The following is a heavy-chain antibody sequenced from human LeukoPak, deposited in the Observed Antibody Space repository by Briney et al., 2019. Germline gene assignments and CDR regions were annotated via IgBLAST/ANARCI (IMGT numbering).Heavy chain of an antibody. V-gene: IGHV1-69*13. J-gene: IGHJ5*02. CDR2: IIPIFGTA. CDR3: ARVPPYSGSYYGVPRRFDP. CDR1: GGTFSSYA. D-gene: IGHD1-26*01. Sequence: ASVKVSCKASGGTFSSYAISWVRQAPGQGLEWMGGIIPIFGTANYAQKFQGRVTITADESTSTAYMEISSLRSEDTAVYYCARVPPYSGSYYGVPRRFDPWGQGTLVTVSS.